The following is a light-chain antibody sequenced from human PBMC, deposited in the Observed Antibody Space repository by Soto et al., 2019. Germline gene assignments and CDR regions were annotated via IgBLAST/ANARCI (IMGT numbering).Light chain of an antibody. Sequence: SGLTQPASVAGSPGKTIPISCTGTSSDFGNYDLVSWYQQLPGKAPKFILYEGSKRPSGVSNRFSGSKSCNTASLTISGLQAEDEADYYCCSYAGSSTYVHGTGTKVTVL. CDR3: CSYAGSSTYV. J-gene: IGLJ1*01. V-gene: IGLV2-23*01. CDR2: EGS. CDR1: SSDFGNYDL.